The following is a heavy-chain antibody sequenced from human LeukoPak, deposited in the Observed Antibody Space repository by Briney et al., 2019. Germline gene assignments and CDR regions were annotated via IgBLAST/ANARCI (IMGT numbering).Heavy chain of an antibody. D-gene: IGHD4-11*01. CDR3: ARDPTVTSPFDY. CDR1: GYTFTSYG. J-gene: IGHJ4*02. Sequence: ASVKVSCKASGYTFTSYGISWVRQAPGQGLEWMGWISAYNGNSNYAQKLQGRVTMTTDTSTSTAYMELRSLRSDDTAVYYCARDPTVTSPFDYWGQGTLVTVSS. CDR2: ISAYNGNS. V-gene: IGHV1-18*01.